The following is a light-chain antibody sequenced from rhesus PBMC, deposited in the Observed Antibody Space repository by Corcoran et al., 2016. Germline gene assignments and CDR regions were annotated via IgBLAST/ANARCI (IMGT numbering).Light chain of an antibody. CDR1: QDISNN. J-gene: IGKJ1*01. CDR2: KAS. V-gene: IGKV1-25*01. Sequence: DIQMTQSPSSLSASVGDRVTITCRASQDISNNLAWYQQKPGKVPKLLIYKASTLQSGIPSRFSGSGSGTDYTLTISSLQPEDVATYYCLQDYTTPWTFGQGTKVEIK. CDR3: LQDYTTPWT.